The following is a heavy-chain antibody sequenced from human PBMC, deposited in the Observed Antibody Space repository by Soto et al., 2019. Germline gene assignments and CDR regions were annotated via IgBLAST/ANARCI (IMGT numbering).Heavy chain of an antibody. D-gene: IGHD3-22*01. CDR1: GGSISSSSYY. J-gene: IGHJ4*02. V-gene: IGHV4-39*01. CDR2: IYYSGST. Sequence: SETLSLTCTVSGGSISSSSYYWGWIRQPPGKGLEWIGSIYYSGSTYYNPSLKSRVTISVDTSKNQFSLKLSSVTAADTAVYYCARHTDSSGYYFDYWGQGTLVTVSS. CDR3: ARHTDSSGYYFDY.